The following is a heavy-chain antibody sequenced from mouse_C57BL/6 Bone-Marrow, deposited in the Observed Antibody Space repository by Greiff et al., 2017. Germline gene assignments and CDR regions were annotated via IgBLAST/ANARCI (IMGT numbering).Heavy chain of an antibody. Sequence: DVQLVESGGGLVQPKGSLKLSCAASGFTFNTYSMHWVRQAPGKGLEWVARIRRKSSNYATYYAYSVKDRFTIYRDDSKSMLYLQMHNLKTEDTAMYDCVITTVVAHWYFDVWGTGTTVTVSS. CDR3: VITTVVAHWYFDV. CDR1: GFTFNTYS. D-gene: IGHD1-1*01. V-gene: IGHV10-3*01. J-gene: IGHJ1*03. CDR2: IRRKSSNYAT.